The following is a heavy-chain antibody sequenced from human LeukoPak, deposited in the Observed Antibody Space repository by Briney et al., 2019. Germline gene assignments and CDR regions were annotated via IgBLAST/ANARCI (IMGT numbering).Heavy chain of an antibody. D-gene: IGHD6-6*01. CDR1: GGSISRGGYY. CDR2: IYYSGST. V-gene: IGHV4-31*03. CDR3: ARSARRQGYYYYYMDV. Sequence: SETLSLTCTFSGGSISRGGYYLSWIRQHPRKGLEWVGYIYYSGSTYYNPSLKSRVTISVDTSKNQFSLKLSSVTAADTAVYYCARSARRQGYYYYYMDVWGKGTTVTVSS. J-gene: IGHJ6*03.